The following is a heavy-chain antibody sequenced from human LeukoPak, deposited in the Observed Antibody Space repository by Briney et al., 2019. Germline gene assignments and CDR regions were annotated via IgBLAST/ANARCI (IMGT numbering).Heavy chain of an antibody. CDR3: ARDLAGPPQEAFDI. J-gene: IGHJ3*02. V-gene: IGHV3-7*01. CDR2: IKQDGSEK. CDR1: GLTFSSYW. Sequence: GGSLRLSCAASGLTFSSYWMSWVRQAPGKGLEWVTNIKQDGSEKHYVDSVTGRFTISRDNTKNSLYLQMNSLRADDTAVYYCARDLAGPPQEAFDIWGQGTMVTVSS.